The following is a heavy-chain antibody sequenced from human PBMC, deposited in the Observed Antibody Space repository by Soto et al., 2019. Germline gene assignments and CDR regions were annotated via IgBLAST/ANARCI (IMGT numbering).Heavy chain of an antibody. V-gene: IGHV3-30-3*01. J-gene: IGHJ4*02. CDR3: ARDKSRLAAGPFQFDY. CDR1: GFTFSSYA. Sequence: GGSLRLSCAASGFTFSSYAMHWVRQAPGKGLEWVAVISYDGSNKYYADSVKGRFTISRDNSKNTLYLQMNSLRAEDTAVYYCARDKSRLAAGPFQFDYWGQGTLVTVSS. CDR2: ISYDGSNK. D-gene: IGHD6-13*01.